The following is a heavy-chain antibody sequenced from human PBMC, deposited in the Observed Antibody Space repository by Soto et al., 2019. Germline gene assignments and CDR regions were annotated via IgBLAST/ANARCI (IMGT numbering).Heavy chain of an antibody. D-gene: IGHD2-2*01. J-gene: IGHJ4*02. V-gene: IGHV1-46*03. Sequence: ASVKVSCKASGYTFTSYYMHWVRQAPGQGLEWMGIINPSGGSTGYAQKFQGRVTMTRDKSASTVYMELSSQRSEDMAVYYCATRYYGLYCSRTKCYDYWGQETLVTVSS. CDR2: INPSGGST. CDR1: GYTFTSYY. CDR3: ATRYYGLYCSRTKCYDY.